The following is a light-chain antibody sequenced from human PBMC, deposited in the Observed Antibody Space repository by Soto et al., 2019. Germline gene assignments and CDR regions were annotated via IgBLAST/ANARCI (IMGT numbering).Light chain of an antibody. CDR2: EGS. CDR3: CSYAGSSTFHV. Sequence: QSALTQPASVSGSPGQSITISCTGTSSDVGSYNLVSWYQQHPGKAPKLMIYEGSKRPSGVSNRFSGSKSGNTASPTISGLQAEDEADYYCCSYAGSSTFHVFGTGTKVTVL. J-gene: IGLJ1*01. V-gene: IGLV2-23*03. CDR1: SSDVGSYNL.